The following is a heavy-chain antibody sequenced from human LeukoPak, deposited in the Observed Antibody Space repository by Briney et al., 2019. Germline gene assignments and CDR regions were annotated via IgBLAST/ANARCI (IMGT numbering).Heavy chain of an antibody. CDR2: INHSGST. Sequence: PSETLSLTCAVYAGSFSGYYWGWIRQPPGKGLEWIGEINHSGSTNYNPSLKSRVTISVDTSKNQFSLKLSSVTAADTAVYYCARTTEGGYTYGYFYYYYMDVWGKGTTVTISS. D-gene: IGHD5-18*01. V-gene: IGHV4-34*01. J-gene: IGHJ6*03. CDR1: AGSFSGYY. CDR3: ARTTEGGYTYGYFYYYYMDV.